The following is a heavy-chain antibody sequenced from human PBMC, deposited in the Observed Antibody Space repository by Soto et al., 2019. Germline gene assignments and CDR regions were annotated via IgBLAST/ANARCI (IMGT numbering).Heavy chain of an antibody. J-gene: IGHJ5*02. CDR3: ARGDYDILTGYYNH. CDR1: GGSFSGYY. CDR2: INHSGST. V-gene: IGHV4-34*01. Sequence: PSETLSLTCAVYGGSFSGYYWSWIRQPPGKGLEWIGEINHSGSTNYNPSLKSRVTISVDTSKNQFSLKLSSVTAADTAVYYCARGDYDILTGYYNHWGQGTLVTVSS. D-gene: IGHD3-9*01.